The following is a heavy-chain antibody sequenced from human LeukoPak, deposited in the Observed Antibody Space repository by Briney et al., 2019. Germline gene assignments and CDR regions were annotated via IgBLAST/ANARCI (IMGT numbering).Heavy chain of an antibody. CDR2: IYYSGST. Sequence: ASETLSLTCTVSGGSISSYYWSWIRQPPGKGLEWIGYIYYSGSTNYNPSLKSRVTISVDTSKNQFSLKPSSVTAADTAVYYCARPAGIAAAGEAFDIWGQGTMVTVSS. D-gene: IGHD6-13*01. CDR3: ARPAGIAAAGEAFDI. V-gene: IGHV4-59*01. CDR1: GGSISSYY. J-gene: IGHJ3*02.